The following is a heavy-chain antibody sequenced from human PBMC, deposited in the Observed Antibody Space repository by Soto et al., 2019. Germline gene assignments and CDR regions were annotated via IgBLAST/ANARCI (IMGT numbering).Heavy chain of an antibody. Sequence: GESLKISCKASGYSFTTYWIGWVRQMPGKGLEWMGIIYPGDSDTRYSPSFQGQVTISADTSISTAYLQWTSLKASDTAMYYCARPSSGTGGGYYYYGMDVWGQGTTVTVSS. CDR3: ARPSSGTGGGYYYYGMDV. CDR2: IYPGDSDT. CDR1: GYSFTTYW. V-gene: IGHV5-51*01. D-gene: IGHD3-22*01. J-gene: IGHJ6*02.